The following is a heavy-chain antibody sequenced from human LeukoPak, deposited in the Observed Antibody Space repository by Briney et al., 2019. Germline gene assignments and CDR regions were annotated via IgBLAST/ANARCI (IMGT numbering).Heavy chain of an antibody. Sequence: SETLSLTCAVSGGSFSGYYWSWIRQPPGKGLEWIGEINHSGSTNYNPSLKSRVTISVDTSKNQFSLKLSSVTAADTAVYYCARAYYYYGMDVWGQGTRVTVSS. CDR2: INHSGST. J-gene: IGHJ6*02. V-gene: IGHV4-34*01. CDR3: ARAYYYYGMDV. CDR1: GGSFSGYY.